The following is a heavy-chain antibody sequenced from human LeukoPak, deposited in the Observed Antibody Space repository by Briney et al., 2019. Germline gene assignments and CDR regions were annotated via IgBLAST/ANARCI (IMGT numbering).Heavy chain of an antibody. Sequence: GGSLRLSCTASGFTFSDYWMTWVRQAPGKGPEGVANIKQDGSQRYYVDSVRGRFTISRDNAENSLFLQMNGLRAEDTAVYYCARRGGSSSRRSPIDYWGQGTLVTVSS. CDR1: GFTFSDYW. CDR2: IKQDGSQR. V-gene: IGHV3-7*01. D-gene: IGHD6-6*01. J-gene: IGHJ4*02. CDR3: ARRGGSSSRRSPIDY.